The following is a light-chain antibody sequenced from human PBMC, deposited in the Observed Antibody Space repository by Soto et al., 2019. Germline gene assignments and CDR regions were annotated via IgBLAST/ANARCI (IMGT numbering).Light chain of an antibody. CDR2: GAS. CDR1: HSIDTS. J-gene: IGKJ4*01. CDR3: QQYGSWPLT. Sequence: DIVMTPSPATLSVSPGDRATRYATPSHSIDTSLAWYQQKPGQAPRLLVDGASTRATGIPDRFSGSGSGTDFTLTISRLQSEDFAVYYCQQYGSWPLTFGGGTKVEIK. V-gene: IGKV3D-15*01.